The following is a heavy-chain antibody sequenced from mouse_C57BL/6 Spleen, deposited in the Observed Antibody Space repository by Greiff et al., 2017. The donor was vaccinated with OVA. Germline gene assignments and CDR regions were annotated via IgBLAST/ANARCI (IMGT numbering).Heavy chain of an antibody. J-gene: IGHJ3*01. CDR2: INPNNGGT. CDR3: ARSRISWFAY. V-gene: IGHV1-26*01. Sequence: EVQLQQSGPELVKPGASVKISCKASGYTFTDYYMNWVKQSHGKSLEWIGDINPNNGGTSYNQKFKGKATLTVDKSSSTAYMELRSLTSEDSAVYYCARSRISWFAYWGQGTLVTVSA. CDR1: GYTFTDYY.